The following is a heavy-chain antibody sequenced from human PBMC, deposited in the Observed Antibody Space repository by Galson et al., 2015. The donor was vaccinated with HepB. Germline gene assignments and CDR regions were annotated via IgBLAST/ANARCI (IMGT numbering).Heavy chain of an antibody. D-gene: IGHD2-15*01. CDR1: GFTFSGSA. Sequence: LRLSCAASGFTFSGSAMHWVRQASGKGLEWVGRIRSKANSYATAYAASVKGRFTISRDDSKNTAYLQMNSLKTEDTAVYYCTRLPRAAATSVYYYGMDVWGQGTTVTVSS. V-gene: IGHV3-73*01. J-gene: IGHJ6*02. CDR2: IRSKANSYAT. CDR3: TRLPRAAATSVYYYGMDV.